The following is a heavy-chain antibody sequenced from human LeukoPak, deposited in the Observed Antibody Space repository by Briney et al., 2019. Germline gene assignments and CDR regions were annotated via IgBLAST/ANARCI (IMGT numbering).Heavy chain of an antibody. Sequence: PEGSLRLSCAASGFTFSRYGMHWVRQASGKGLEWVALISYDGSNKYYADSVKGRFTISRDNSKNTLYLQMNSLRPEDTAVYYCAKGDPYGSGSYPVDYWGQGTLVTVSS. CDR1: GFTFSRYG. D-gene: IGHD3-10*01. CDR2: ISYDGSNK. J-gene: IGHJ4*02. CDR3: AKGDPYGSGSYPVDY. V-gene: IGHV3-30*18.